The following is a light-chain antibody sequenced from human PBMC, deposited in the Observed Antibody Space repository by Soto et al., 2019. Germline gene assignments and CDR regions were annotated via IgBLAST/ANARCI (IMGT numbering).Light chain of an antibody. CDR3: QQYDQLPIT. CDR2: DVF. J-gene: IGKJ4*01. CDR1: QDISKY. Sequence: DIQMTQSASSLPASVGDTVTISCQASQDISKYLNWFQQKPGKAPKLLIYDVFNVETGVPSRFSGRGSGTDFTLIISHLQPEDFATYYCQQYDQLPITFGGGTKVDI. V-gene: IGKV1-33*01.